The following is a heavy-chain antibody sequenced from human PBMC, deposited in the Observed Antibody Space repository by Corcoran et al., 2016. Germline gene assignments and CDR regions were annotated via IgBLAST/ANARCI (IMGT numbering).Heavy chain of an antibody. D-gene: IGHD4-17*01. CDR1: GGSFSGYY. CDR2: INHSGST. Sequence: QVQLQQWGAGLLKPSETLSLTCSVYGGSFSGYYWSWIRQPPGKGLEWIGEINHSGSTNYNPSLKSRVTLSVETSKNQLSLKLSSVTAADTAVYYCARTTTVTGYFDLWGRGTLVTVSS. J-gene: IGHJ2*01. CDR3: ARTTTVTGYFDL. V-gene: IGHV4-34*01.